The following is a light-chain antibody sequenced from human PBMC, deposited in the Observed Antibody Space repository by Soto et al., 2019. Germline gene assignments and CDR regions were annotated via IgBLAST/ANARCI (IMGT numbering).Light chain of an antibody. CDR1: GSVNSYY. CDR3: QQYGSSPFT. Sequence: EIVLTQSPATLSLSPGERATLSCRAAGSVNSYYLAWYQQKPGQAPRLLIYGTSTRATDIPHRFSGSGSGSDFTLTISKLEPEDFAMCYCQQYGSSPFTFGGGTMVEIK. V-gene: IGKV3-20*01. CDR2: GTS. J-gene: IGKJ4*01.